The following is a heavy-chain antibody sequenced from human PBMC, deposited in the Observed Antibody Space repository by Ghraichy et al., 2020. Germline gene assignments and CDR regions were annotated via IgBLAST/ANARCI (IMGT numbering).Heavy chain of an antibody. CDR3: ARFFGVDYYFDY. D-gene: IGHD3-3*01. Sequence: QTLSLTCAVSGGSISSGGYSWSWIRQPPGKGLEWIGYIYDTGSTKYSPSLKSRVTISVDRSKNQFSLKLSSVTAADTAVYYCARFFGVDYYFDYWGQGTLVTVS. CDR2: IYDTGST. V-gene: IGHV4-30-2*01. CDR1: GGSISSGGYS. J-gene: IGHJ4*02.